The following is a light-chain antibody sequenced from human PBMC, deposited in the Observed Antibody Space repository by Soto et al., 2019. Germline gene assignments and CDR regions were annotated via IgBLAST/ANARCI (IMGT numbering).Light chain of an antibody. J-gene: IGKJ5*01. V-gene: IGKV3-15*01. CDR1: QSVSSN. CDR3: QQYNNWPT. CDR2: GAS. Sequence: ETVMTQSPATLSVSPGERATLSCRASQSVSSNLAWYQHKPGQAPRLLIYGASTRATGIPARFSGSGSGTEFTLTISSRQSEDFAVYYCQQYNNWPTCGQGTRLEIK.